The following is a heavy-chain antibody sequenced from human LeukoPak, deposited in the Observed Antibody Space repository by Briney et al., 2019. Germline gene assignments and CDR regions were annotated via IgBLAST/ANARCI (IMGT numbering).Heavy chain of an antibody. CDR3: ARGRMTTVTLCYYYYYYMDV. Sequence: SQTLSLTCTVSGGSISSGGYYWSWIRQHPGKGLEWIGYIYYSGSTYYNPSLKSRVTISVDTSKNQFSLKLSSVTAADTAVYYCARGRMTTVTLCYYYYYYMDVLGKGTTVTVFS. CDR2: IYYSGST. D-gene: IGHD4-11*01. CDR1: GGSISSGGYY. J-gene: IGHJ6*03. V-gene: IGHV4-31*03.